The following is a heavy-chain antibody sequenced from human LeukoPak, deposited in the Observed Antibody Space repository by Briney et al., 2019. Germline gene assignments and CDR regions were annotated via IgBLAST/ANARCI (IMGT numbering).Heavy chain of an antibody. CDR2: ISSSGSTI. D-gene: IGHD4-17*01. V-gene: IGHV3-11*04. CDR1: GFTFSDYY. CDR3: ARAHYGDYVELAAPRFDY. Sequence: PGGSLRLSCAASGFTFSDYYMSWIRQAPGKGLEWVSYISSSGSTIYYADSVKGRFTISRDNAKNSLYLQMHSLRAEDTAVYYCARAHYGDYVELAAPRFDYWGQGTLVTVSS. J-gene: IGHJ4*02.